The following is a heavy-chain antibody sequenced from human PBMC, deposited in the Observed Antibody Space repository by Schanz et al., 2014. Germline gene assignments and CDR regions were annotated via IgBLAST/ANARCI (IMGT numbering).Heavy chain of an antibody. CDR1: GFTFGDYA. J-gene: IGHJ3*02. CDR3: AKGRFGELSAFDI. V-gene: IGHV3-23*01. CDR2: ISGGGGTT. Sequence: EVQLLESGGGLVQPGGSLRLSCAASGFTFGDYAMCWVRQAPGKGLEWVSAISGGGGTTYYTDSVKGRFTISRDNSKSTLYLQMNSLRAEDTAVYYCAKGRFGELSAFDIWGQGTMVTVSS. D-gene: IGHD3-10*01.